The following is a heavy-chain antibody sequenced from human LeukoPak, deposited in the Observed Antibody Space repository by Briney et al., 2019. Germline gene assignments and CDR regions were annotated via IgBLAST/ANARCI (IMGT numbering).Heavy chain of an antibody. CDR3: AKLVRGLASGWYYFDY. J-gene: IGHJ4*02. CDR1: GFTFSDYA. CDR2: ISDSGGST. V-gene: IGHV3-23*01. Sequence: GGSLRLSCGASGFTFSDYAMSWVRQAPGKGLEWFSVISDSGGSTYYVDSVKGRFTISRDNSKNTLYLQMNSLRAEDTAVYYCAKLVRGLASGWYYFDYWGQGTLVTVSS. D-gene: IGHD6-19*01.